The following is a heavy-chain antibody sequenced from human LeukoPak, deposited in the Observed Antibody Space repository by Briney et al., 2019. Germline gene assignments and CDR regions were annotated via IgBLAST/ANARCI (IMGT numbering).Heavy chain of an antibody. Sequence: PGGSLRLSCAASGFTVSSKYMSWVRQAPGKGLEWVSVIYSGGSTYYADSVKGRFTISRDNSKNTVYLQMNSLRAEDTAVYYCARESSGWLQLFDYWGQGTLVTVSS. V-gene: IGHV3-66*01. CDR1: GFTVSSKY. CDR3: ARESSGWLQLFDY. CDR2: IYSGGST. D-gene: IGHD5-24*01. J-gene: IGHJ4*02.